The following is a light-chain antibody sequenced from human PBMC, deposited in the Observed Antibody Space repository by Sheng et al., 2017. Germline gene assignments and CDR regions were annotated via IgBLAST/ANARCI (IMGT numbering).Light chain of an antibody. Sequence: DIQMTQSPSSLSASVGDRVTIACRASQNINNFLNWYQQKPGRAPNLLIYAASSSQSGVPSRFSGSGSGTDFTLTISSLQPEDFATYYCQQTYSTVWAFGQGTKVDVK. CDR3: QQTYSTVWA. CDR1: QNINNF. V-gene: IGKV1-39*01. J-gene: IGKJ1*01. CDR2: AAS.